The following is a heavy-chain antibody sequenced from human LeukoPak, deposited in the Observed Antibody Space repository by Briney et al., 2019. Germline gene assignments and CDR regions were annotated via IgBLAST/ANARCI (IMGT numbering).Heavy chain of an antibody. CDR1: GYTFTSSA. V-gene: IGHV7-4-1*02. D-gene: IGHD6-19*01. J-gene: IGHJ4*02. CDR3: AREPGNGWYYFDY. Sequence: GASVKVSCKASGYTFTSSAINWVRQAPGQGLEWMGWINTNTGNPTYAQGFTGRFVFSSDTSVSTAYLQISSLEAEDTAIYHCAREPGNGWYYFDYWGQGTLVTVSS. CDR2: INTNTGNP.